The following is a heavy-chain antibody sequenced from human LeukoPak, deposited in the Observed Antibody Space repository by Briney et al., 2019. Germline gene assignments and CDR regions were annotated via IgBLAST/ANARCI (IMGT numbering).Heavy chain of an antibody. CDR2: ISPSGGST. V-gene: IGHV1-46*01. Sequence: ASVKVSCKASGYTFTSYYMHWVRQAPGQGLEWMGIISPSGGSTNYAQKFQGRVTITADESTSTAYMELSSLRSEDTAVYYCARDLGYCSSTSCYTADYWGQGTLVTVSS. D-gene: IGHD2-2*02. J-gene: IGHJ4*02. CDR1: GYTFTSYY. CDR3: ARDLGYCSSTSCYTADY.